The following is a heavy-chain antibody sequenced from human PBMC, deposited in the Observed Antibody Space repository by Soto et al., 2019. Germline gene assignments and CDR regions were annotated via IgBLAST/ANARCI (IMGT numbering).Heavy chain of an antibody. Sequence: LSLTCTVSGGSISSYYWSWIRQPPGKGLEWIGYIYYSGSTNYNPSLKSRVTLSVDTSKNQFSLKLSSVTAADTAVYYCARNRRDTAMVSYYYYGMDVWGQGTTVTVSS. CDR1: GGSISSYY. J-gene: IGHJ6*02. CDR2: IYYSGST. V-gene: IGHV4-59*01. D-gene: IGHD5-18*01. CDR3: ARNRRDTAMVSYYYYGMDV.